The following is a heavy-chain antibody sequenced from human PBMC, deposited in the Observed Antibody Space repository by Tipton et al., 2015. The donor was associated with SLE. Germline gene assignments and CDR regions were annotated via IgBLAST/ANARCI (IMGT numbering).Heavy chain of an antibody. Sequence: SLRLSCAASGFTVSSNYMSWVRQAPGKGLEWVSVIYSGGSTYYADSVKGRFTISRDNSKNTLYLQMNSLRAEDTAVYYCAVHYYDSSGSFDIWGQGTMVTVSS. J-gene: IGHJ3*02. D-gene: IGHD3-22*01. CDR1: GFTVSSNY. CDR3: AVHYYDSSGSFDI. V-gene: IGHV3-53*01. CDR2: IYSGGST.